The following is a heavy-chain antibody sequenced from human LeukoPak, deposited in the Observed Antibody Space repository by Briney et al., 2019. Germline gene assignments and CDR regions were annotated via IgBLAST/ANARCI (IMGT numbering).Heavy chain of an antibody. CDR1: GYTFTGYH. V-gene: IGHV1-2*06. D-gene: IGHD2-2*01. CDR3: ARDYCSSTSCLFDY. CDR2: INPNSGDT. Sequence: ASVKVSCKASGYTFTGYHVHWVRQAPGQGLEWMGRINPNSGDTNYAQKFQGRVTMTRDTSISTAYMELSRLRSDDTAVYYCARDYCSSTSCLFDYWGQGTLVTVSS. J-gene: IGHJ4*02.